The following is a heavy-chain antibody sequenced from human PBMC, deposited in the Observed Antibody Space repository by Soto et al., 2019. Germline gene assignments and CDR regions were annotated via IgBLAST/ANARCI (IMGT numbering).Heavy chain of an antibody. D-gene: IGHD6-19*01. CDR3: ARREGAVPSLGDAFDI. CDR1: GGTFSSYA. Sequence: QVQLVQSGAEVKKPGSAVKVSCKASGGTFSSYAISWVRQAPGQGLEWMGGIIPIFGTANYAQKFQGRVTITADESTSTAYMELSSLRSEDTAVYYCARREGAVPSLGDAFDIWGQGTMVTVSS. CDR2: IIPIFGTA. V-gene: IGHV1-69*01. J-gene: IGHJ3*02.